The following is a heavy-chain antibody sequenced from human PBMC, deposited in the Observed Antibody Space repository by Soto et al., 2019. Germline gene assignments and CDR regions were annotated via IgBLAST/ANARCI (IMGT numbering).Heavy chain of an antibody. CDR3: ARLGKFGSGSYYDAFDI. CDR2: INPNSGGT. V-gene: IGHV1-2*02. J-gene: IGHJ3*02. CDR1: GYTFTGYY. Sequence: ASVKVSCKASGYTFTGYYMHWVRQAPGQGLEWMGWINPNSGGTNYAQKFQGRVTMTRDTSISTAYMELSRLRSDDTAVYCCARLGKFGSGSYYDAFDIWGQGTMVTVSS. D-gene: IGHD3-10*01.